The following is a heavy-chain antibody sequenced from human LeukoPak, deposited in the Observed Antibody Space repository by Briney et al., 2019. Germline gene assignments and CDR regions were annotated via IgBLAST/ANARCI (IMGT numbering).Heavy chain of an antibody. CDR1: GGSITSGGYY. CDR3: ARGPKRVYCSGGSCYSGRFDP. V-gene: IGHV4-31*03. Sequence: SETLSLTCTVSGGSITSGGYYWSWIRQHPGKGLEWIGYIYYSGSTSYNPSLKSRVTISLDTSKNQFSLKLSSVTAADTAVYYCARGPKRVYCSGGSCYSGRFDPWGQGTLVTVSS. D-gene: IGHD2-15*01. CDR2: IYYSGST. J-gene: IGHJ5*02.